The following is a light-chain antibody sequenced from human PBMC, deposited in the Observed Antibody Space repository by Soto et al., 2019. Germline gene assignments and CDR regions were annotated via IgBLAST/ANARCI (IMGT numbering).Light chain of an antibody. CDR1: QSVSSY. V-gene: IGKV3-11*01. CDR3: QQRSSWPWT. J-gene: IGKJ1*01. Sequence: EIVLTQSPATVSLSPGERATLSCRASQSVSSYLAWYQQKPGQAPRLLIYTASTRATGIPARFGGSGSGTDFTLTISSLEPEDFAVYYCQQRSSWPWTFGQGTKVDIK. CDR2: TAS.